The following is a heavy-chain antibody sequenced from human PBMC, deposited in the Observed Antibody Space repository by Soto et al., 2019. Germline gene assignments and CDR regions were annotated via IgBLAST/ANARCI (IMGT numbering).Heavy chain of an antibody. CDR2: INPKSGGT. CDR1: GYSFTDYH. Sequence: QVQLVQSGAEVKKPGASVKVSCKASGYSFTDYHIHWVRQAPGQGLEWLGRINPKSGGTSTAQKVQGWVTMTTDTSISKASMELTRLTSDDTAIYYCARGDSTDCSNGVCSFFYNHDMDVWGQGTTVTVSS. CDR3: ARGDSTDCSNGVCSFFYNHDMDV. D-gene: IGHD2-8*01. J-gene: IGHJ6*02. V-gene: IGHV1-2*04.